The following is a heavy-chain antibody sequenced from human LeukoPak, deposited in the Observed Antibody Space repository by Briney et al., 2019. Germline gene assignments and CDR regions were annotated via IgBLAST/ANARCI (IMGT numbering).Heavy chain of an antibody. J-gene: IGHJ4*02. Sequence: GGSLRLSCAASGFTVSGNYMSWFRQAPGKGLECVAVIYSGGDTYYADSVKGRFTISRDKSKNGLYLQMNSLRAEDTAVYYCAKASKGSTFGGVIDYWGQGTLVTVSS. CDR1: GFTVSGNY. D-gene: IGHD3-16*01. CDR3: AKASKGSTFGGVIDY. CDR2: IYSGGDT. V-gene: IGHV3-53*01.